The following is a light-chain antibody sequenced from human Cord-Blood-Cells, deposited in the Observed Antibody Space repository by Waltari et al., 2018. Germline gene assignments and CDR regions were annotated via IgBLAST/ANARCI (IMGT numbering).Light chain of an antibody. Sequence: EIVLTQSPGTLSLSPGERATLSCRASQSVSSSYLAWYQQNPGQAPRLLNYGASSRATGIPDRFSGSGSGTDFTLTISRLEPEDFAVYYCQQYGSSPPWTFGQGTKVEIK. V-gene: IGKV3-20*01. CDR2: GAS. CDR3: QQYGSSPPWT. CDR1: QSVSSSY. J-gene: IGKJ1*01.